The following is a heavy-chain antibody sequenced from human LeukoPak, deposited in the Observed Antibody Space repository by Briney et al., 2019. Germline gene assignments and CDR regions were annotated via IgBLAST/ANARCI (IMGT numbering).Heavy chain of an antibody. D-gene: IGHD2-2*02. J-gene: IGHJ4*02. CDR3: AREYCDSTTCYKTIDY. Sequence: GGSLRLSCTASGFTFGDYAMHWVRQAPGKGLEYVSAITSNGGSAYYANSVKGRFTISRDNSKNTLYLQMGSLRAEDMAVYYCAREYCDSTTCYKTIDYWGQGTLVTVSS. CDR2: ITSNGGSA. CDR1: GFTFGDYA. V-gene: IGHV3-64*01.